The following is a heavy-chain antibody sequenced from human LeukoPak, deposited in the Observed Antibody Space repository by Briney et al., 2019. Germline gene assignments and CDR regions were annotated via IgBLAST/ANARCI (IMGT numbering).Heavy chain of an antibody. Sequence: SETLSLTCAVYGGSFSGYYWSWIRQPPGKGLEWIGEINHSGSTNYNPSLKSRVTISVDTSKNQFSLKLSSVTAADTAVYYCARARGYSYSYKGWFDPWGQGTLVTVSS. CDR2: INHSGST. J-gene: IGHJ5*02. CDR1: GGSFSGYY. D-gene: IGHD5-18*01. CDR3: ARARGYSYSYKGWFDP. V-gene: IGHV4-34*01.